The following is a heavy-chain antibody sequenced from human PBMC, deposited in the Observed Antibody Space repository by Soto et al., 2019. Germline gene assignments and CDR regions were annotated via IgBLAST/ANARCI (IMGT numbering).Heavy chain of an antibody. CDR1: GGSISSYY. D-gene: IGHD4-17*01. V-gene: IGHV4-59*01. CDR3: ASTYGDNYYYYYYYMDV. J-gene: IGHJ6*03. Sequence: SETLSLTCTVSGGSISSYYWSWIRQPPGKGLERIGYIYYSGSTNYNPSLKSRVTISVDSSKNQFSLKLSSVTAAGTAVYYCASTYGDNYYYYYYYMDVWGKGTTVTVSS. CDR2: IYYSGST.